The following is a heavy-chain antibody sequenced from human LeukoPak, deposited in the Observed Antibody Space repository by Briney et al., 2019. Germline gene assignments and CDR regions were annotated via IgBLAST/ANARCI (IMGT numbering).Heavy chain of an antibody. J-gene: IGHJ6*03. CDR2: MNPSGST. V-gene: IGHV4-34*08. CDR1: GGTFTGYY. D-gene: IGHD3-22*01. CDR3: ARGRQDVTMIVVIMTAVSYYLDV. Sequence: SETLSLTCAVYGGTFTGYYWNWIRHTPGKGLEWIGEMNPSGSTTYNPSIISRVTISVDTAKNQFFLTLSSVTAADTAVSYSARGRQDVTMIVVIMTAVSYYLDVWGKGTTVTVS.